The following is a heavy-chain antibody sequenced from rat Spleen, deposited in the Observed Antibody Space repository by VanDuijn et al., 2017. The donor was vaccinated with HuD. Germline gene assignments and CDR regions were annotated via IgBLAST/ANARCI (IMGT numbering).Heavy chain of an antibody. V-gene: IGHV2-6*01. CDR2: ISSGGST. CDR3: ARLGHYDGSYYLYFDY. CDR1: GFSLTSYT. D-gene: IGHD1-12*02. J-gene: IGHJ2*01. Sequence: QVQLKESGPGLVQPSQTLSLTCTVSGFSLTSYTVSWVRQPPGKGLEWIAAISSGGSTYYNSALKSRLSISRDTSKSQVFLKMNSLQTEDTAMYFCARLGHYDGSYYLYFDYWGQGVMVTVSS.